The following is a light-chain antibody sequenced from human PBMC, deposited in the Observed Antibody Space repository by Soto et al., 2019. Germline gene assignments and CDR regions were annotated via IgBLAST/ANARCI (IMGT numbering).Light chain of an antibody. V-gene: IGKV3-11*01. Sequence: EIVLTQSPATLSLSPGDRATLSCRASQSVSSYLACYQQKPGQAPRRLIYDASNRATSIPARFSGSGSGTDFPRIISSLEPEDFAFYYCQQRSNWPPLTFGGGTKVEIK. J-gene: IGKJ4*01. CDR2: DAS. CDR3: QQRSNWPPLT. CDR1: QSVSSY.